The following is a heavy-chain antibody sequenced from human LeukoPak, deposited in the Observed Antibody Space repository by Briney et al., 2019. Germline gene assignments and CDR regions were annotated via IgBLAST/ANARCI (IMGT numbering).Heavy chain of an antibody. V-gene: IGHV4-59*01. Sequence: SETLSLTCTVSAGSITTYYWSWIRQPPGKGLEWIGYVYSGGSTNYNPSLKNRVAISVDTSKNQFSLKLSSVTAADTAVYYCASYDYYYYYMDVWGKGTTVTISS. CDR3: ASYDYYYYYMDV. CDR1: AGSITTYY. J-gene: IGHJ6*03. CDR2: VYSGGST. D-gene: IGHD3-16*01.